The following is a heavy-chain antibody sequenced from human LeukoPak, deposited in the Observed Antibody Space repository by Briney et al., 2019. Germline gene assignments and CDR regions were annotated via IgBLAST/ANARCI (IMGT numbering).Heavy chain of an antibody. CDR2: IIPIFGTA. CDR1: GGTFSSYA. V-gene: IGHV1-69*05. J-gene: IGHJ5*02. CDR3: ARDLGSCKLGP. D-gene: IGHD6-13*01. Sequence: SVKVSCKASGGTFSSYANSWVRQAPGQGLEWMGRIIPIFGTANYAQRFQGRVTITTDESTSTAYMERSSLRSEDTAVYYCARDLGSCKLGPWGQGTLVTVSS.